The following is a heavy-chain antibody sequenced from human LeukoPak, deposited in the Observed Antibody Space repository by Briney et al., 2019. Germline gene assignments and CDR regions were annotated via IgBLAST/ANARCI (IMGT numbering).Heavy chain of an antibody. D-gene: IGHD6-19*01. Sequence: GGSLRLSCVASGFPFDDYGMFWVRQSPGKGLEWVSSISWNSGIIDYADSVKGRFTISRDNAKNSLYLQMNSLRAEDTAVYYCARDNNHAQWPGLIDYWGQGTLVTVSS. CDR3: ARDNNHAQWPGLIDY. CDR2: ISWNSGII. J-gene: IGHJ4*02. CDR1: GFPFDDYG. V-gene: IGHV3-9*01.